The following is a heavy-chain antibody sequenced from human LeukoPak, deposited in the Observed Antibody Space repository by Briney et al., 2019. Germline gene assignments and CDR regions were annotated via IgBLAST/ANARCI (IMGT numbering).Heavy chain of an antibody. Sequence: SETLSLTCTVSGGSISSYDWSWIRQPPGKGLEWIGYIYYSGSTYYNPSLKSRVTISVDRSKNQFSLKLSSVTAADTAVYYCARDGADYDILTGYYPDAFDIWGQGTMVTVSS. V-gene: IGHV4-59*12. CDR1: GGSISSYD. J-gene: IGHJ3*02. CDR3: ARDGADYDILTGYYPDAFDI. D-gene: IGHD3-9*01. CDR2: IYYSGST.